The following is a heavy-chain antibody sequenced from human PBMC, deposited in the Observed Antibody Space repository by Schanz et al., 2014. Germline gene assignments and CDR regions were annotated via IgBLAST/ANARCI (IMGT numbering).Heavy chain of an antibody. J-gene: IGHJ4*02. CDR1: GFTFSSYA. Sequence: EVQLVESGGGLVQPGGSLRLSCAASGFTFSSYAMCWVRQAPGKGLEWVSSFNDGGVNKYYADSVKGRFTISSDNSKSTLYLQMSSLRAEDTAVYYCAKSQGSSFDSWGQGTLVTVSS. CDR2: FNDGGVNK. D-gene: IGHD6-13*01. V-gene: IGHV3-23*04. CDR3: AKSQGSSFDS.